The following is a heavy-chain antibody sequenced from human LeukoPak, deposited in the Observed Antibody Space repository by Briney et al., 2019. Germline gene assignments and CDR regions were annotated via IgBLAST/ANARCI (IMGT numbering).Heavy chain of an antibody. CDR1: GFTFSSYA. CDR3: ARLTPPFDY. V-gene: IGHV3-23*01. J-gene: IGHJ4*02. D-gene: IGHD3-16*01. CDR2: ISGSGGNT. Sequence: GGSLRLSCAASGFTFSSYAMTWVRQAPRKGLEWVSVISGSGGNTYYGDSVKGQFTISRDNSKSTLYVQMNRLRAEDTAVYYCARLTPPFDYWGQGTLVTVSS.